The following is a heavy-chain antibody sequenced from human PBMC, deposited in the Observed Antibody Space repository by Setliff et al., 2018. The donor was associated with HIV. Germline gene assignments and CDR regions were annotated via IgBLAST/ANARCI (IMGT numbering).Heavy chain of an antibody. J-gene: IGHJ5*02. V-gene: IGHV4-59*01. Sequence: SETLSLTCTVSGAYISSYYWSWIRQPPGKGLEWIGDIYYSGNTHFNPSLKSRVTISLDTSKNQVFLRLTSVTAADTAVYYCARDLGRITLSGVNEGWFDPWGQGTLVTSPQ. CDR3: ARDLGRITLSGVNEGWFDP. CDR1: GAYISSYY. D-gene: IGHD3-3*01. CDR2: IYYSGNT.